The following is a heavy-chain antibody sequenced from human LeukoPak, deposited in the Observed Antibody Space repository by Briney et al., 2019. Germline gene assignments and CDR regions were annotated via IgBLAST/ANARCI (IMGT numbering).Heavy chain of an antibody. CDR3: ARDVRVITFGGVIVIPGWFDP. J-gene: IGHJ5*02. D-gene: IGHD3-16*02. CDR2: ISGSGGST. V-gene: IGHV3-23*01. CDR1: GFTFSSYG. Sequence: GGSLRLSCAASGFTFSSYGMSWVRQAPGKGLEWVSAISGSGGSTYYADSVKGRFTISRDNAKNSLYLQMNSLRAEDTAVYYCARDVRVITFGGVIVIPGWFDPWGQGTLVTVSS.